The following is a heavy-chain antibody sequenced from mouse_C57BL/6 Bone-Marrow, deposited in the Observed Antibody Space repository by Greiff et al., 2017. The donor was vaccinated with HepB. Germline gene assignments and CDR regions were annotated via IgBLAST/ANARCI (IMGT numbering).Heavy chain of an antibody. D-gene: IGHD2-4*01. CDR2: IRNKANGYTT. V-gene: IGHV7-3*01. CDR3: ARYGDYDGGLGFAY. CDR1: GFTFTDYY. J-gene: IGHJ3*01. Sequence: EVKLQESGGGLVQPGGSLSLSCAASGFTFTDYYMSWVRQPPGKALEWLGFIRNKANGYTTEDSASVKGRFTISRDNSQSILYLQMNALRAEDSATYYCARYGDYDGGLGFAYWGQGTLVTVSA.